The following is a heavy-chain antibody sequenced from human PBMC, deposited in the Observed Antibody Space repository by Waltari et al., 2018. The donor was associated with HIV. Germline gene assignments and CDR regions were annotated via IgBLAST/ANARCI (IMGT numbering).Heavy chain of an antibody. D-gene: IGHD3-10*02. CDR3: IRHMFGDYDY. CDR1: GFSISRYW. J-gene: IGHJ4*02. V-gene: IGHV3-74*01. Sequence: EVQLAESGGASVQPGGSLRLSCAAPGFSISRYWMHWGRQTPGKGRVWVSRMIEEGNRTDYAGSVSGRFTISRERVKNTLTLQRNSLRDEDTAMYSCIRHMFGDYDYWSQGALVTVSS. CDR2: MIEEGNRT.